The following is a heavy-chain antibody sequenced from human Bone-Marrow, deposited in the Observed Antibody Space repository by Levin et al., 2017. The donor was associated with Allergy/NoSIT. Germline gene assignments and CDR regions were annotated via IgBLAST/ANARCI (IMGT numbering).Heavy chain of an antibody. CDR3: ANRMTFGGVIVFGGLDY. V-gene: IGHV1-18*04. D-gene: IGHD3-16*02. J-gene: IGHJ4*02. CDR2: ISGYNAKT. CDR1: GDTFTSYG. Sequence: GASVKVSCKETGDTFTSYGFTWVRQVPGQGLEWIGWISGYNAKTKIAQKFQDRVTMNTDRSTRTSYMELRSLRSDDTAVYFCANRMTFGGVIVFGGLDYWGQGTLLTVSS.